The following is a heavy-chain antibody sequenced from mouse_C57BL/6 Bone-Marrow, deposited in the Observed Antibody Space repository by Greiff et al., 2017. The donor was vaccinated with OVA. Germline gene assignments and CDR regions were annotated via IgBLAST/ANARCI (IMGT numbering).Heavy chain of an antibody. D-gene: IGHD1-1*01. Sequence: EVQLQQSGPVLVKPGASVKMSCKASGYTFTDYYMNWVKQSHGKSLEWIGVINPYNGGTSYNQKFKGKATLTVDKSSSTAYMELNSLTSEDSAVYYCARLTTVVAPYYFDYWGQGTTLTVSS. CDR2: INPYNGGT. V-gene: IGHV1-19*01. CDR1: GYTFTDYY. CDR3: ARLTTVVAPYYFDY. J-gene: IGHJ2*01.